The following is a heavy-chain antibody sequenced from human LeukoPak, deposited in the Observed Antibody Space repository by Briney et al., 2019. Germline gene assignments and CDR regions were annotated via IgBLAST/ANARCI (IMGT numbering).Heavy chain of an antibody. CDR1: GYTFTSYA. V-gene: IGHV7-4-1*02. J-gene: IGHJ5*02. CDR2: INTNTGNP. D-gene: IGHD6-19*01. Sequence: ASVKVSCKAFGYTFTSYAMNWVRQAPGQGLEWMGWINTNTGNPTYAQGFTGRFVLSLDTSVSTAYLQISSLKAEDTAVYYCAREWLLHFRWFDPWGQGTLVTVSS. CDR3: AREWLLHFRWFDP.